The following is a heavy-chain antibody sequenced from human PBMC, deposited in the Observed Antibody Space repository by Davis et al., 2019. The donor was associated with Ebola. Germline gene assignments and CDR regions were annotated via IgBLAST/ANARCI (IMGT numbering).Heavy chain of an antibody. D-gene: IGHD2-15*01. Sequence: GESLKIPCDAPGFTFSNYEMHWVRQSTGTGLEWVSAIGTAGDTYYPGSVKGRFTISRENAKNSLYLQKNSLRAGDTAVYYCAKSHCSGGSCPYYLDFWGQGTQVTVSS. CDR2: IGTAGDT. CDR3: AKSHCSGGSCPYYLDF. CDR1: GFTFSNYE. V-gene: IGHV3-13*01. J-gene: IGHJ4*02.